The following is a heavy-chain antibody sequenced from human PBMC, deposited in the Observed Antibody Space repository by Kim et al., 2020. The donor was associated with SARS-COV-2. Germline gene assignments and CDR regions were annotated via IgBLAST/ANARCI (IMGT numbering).Heavy chain of an antibody. V-gene: IGHV4-4*06. Sequence: LKSRVTMSVDTSKNQFSLKLSSVTAADTAVYYCARDLGMPSYYYYYGMDVWGQGTTVTVSS. D-gene: IGHD1-26*01. J-gene: IGHJ6*02. CDR3: ARDLGMPSYYYYYGMDV.